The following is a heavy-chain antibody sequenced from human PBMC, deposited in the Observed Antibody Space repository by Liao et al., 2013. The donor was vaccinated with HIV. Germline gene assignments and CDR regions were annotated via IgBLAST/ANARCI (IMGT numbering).Heavy chain of an antibody. D-gene: IGHD3-22*01. Sequence: QVQLQESGPGLVKPSETLSLTCTVSGGSISNSYWSWIRQPAGKGLAWIGRIYTSGTTTYNPSLKSRVTISVDTSKNQFSLRLSSVTAADTAVYYCARLSTYFYDTSGYSGGRYAFDIWGQGTMVTVSS. J-gene: IGHJ3*02. CDR3: ARLSTYFYDTSGYSGGRYAFDI. V-gene: IGHV4-4*07. CDR1: GGSISNSY. CDR2: IYTSGTT.